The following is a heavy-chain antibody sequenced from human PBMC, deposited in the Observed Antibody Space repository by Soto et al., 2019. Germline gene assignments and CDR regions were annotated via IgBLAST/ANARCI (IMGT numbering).Heavy chain of an antibody. CDR3: AIQYYHATSGDSLY. CDR1: GFTFSSYD. V-gene: IGHV3-33*01. J-gene: IGHJ4*02. CDR2: LWSDGNNK. Sequence: QVQLVESGGGVVQPGTSLRLSCAASGFTFSSYDMHWVRQAPGKGLEWVAVLWSDGNNKYYAASVKGRISISRDNSKNMLYLQMNSLRADDTAVYYCAIQYYHATSGDSLYWGQGTLVTVSS. D-gene: IGHD3-22*01.